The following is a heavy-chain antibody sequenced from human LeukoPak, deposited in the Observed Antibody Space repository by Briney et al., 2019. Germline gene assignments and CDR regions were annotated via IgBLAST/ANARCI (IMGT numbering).Heavy chain of an antibody. CDR2: IYYSGST. CDR1: GGSISSGDYY. Sequence: SQTLSLTCTVSGGSISSGDYYWRWIRQPPGKGLEWIGYIYYSGSTYYNPSLKSRVTISVDTSKNQFSLKLSSVTAADTAVYYCARGKRTYYDYVWGSYWPGRWFDPWGQGTLVTVSS. J-gene: IGHJ5*02. V-gene: IGHV4-30-4*01. D-gene: IGHD3-16*01. CDR3: ARGKRTYYDYVWGSYWPGRWFDP.